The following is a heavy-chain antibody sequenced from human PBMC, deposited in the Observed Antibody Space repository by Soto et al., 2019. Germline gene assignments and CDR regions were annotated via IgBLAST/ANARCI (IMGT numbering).Heavy chain of an antibody. V-gene: IGHV1-46*01. CDR2: INPMRGST. CDR1: GYTFINYY. J-gene: IGHJ3*02. D-gene: IGHD3-10*01. CDR3: ARGSRPMVREDAFDI. Sequence: ASVKVSCKASGYTFINYYIHWVRQAPGQGLEWMAMINPMRGSTNYAQKFQGRVTLTRDTSTSTAYMELRSLRFDDTAVYYCARGSRPMVREDAFDIWGQGTMVTVSS.